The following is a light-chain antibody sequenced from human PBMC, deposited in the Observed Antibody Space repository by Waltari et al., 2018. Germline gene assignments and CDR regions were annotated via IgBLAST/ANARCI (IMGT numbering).Light chain of an antibody. CDR1: TPNIGNNY. J-gene: IGLJ3*02. Sequence: QSVLTQAPSVSAAPGQTVPISCPGTTPNIGNNYVSWYQQLPGAAPKIVIYEDNRRPSGIPDRFSGSKSGASATLGITGLQTGDEADYYCGSWDSSLGIGVLGGGTRLTVL. CDR2: EDN. CDR3: GSWDSSLGIGV. V-gene: IGLV1-51*01.